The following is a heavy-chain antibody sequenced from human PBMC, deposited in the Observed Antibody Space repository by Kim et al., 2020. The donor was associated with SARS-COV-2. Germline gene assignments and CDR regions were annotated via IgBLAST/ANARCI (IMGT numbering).Heavy chain of an antibody. CDR2: ISYSGNS. D-gene: IGHD2-2*01. CDR1: GCSIRSGGKF. J-gene: IGHJ4*02. Sequence: SETLSLTCSVSGCSIRSGGKFWTWIRQHPAKGREWIGYISYSGNSHYSPSLRSRVSISLQTSENQFSLELTSLTAADTAVYYCERGQPLDYWGQGIRVTV. V-gene: IGHV4-31*03. CDR3: ERGQPLDY.